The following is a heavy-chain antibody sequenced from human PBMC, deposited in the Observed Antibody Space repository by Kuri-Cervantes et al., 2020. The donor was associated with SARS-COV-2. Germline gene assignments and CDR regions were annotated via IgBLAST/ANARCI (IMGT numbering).Heavy chain of an antibody. D-gene: IGHD3-22*01. Sequence: ASVKVSCKASGSTFTGYYMHWVRQAPGQGLEWMGWINPNSGGTNYAQKFKGWVTMTRDTSTSTVYMELSSLRSEDTAVYYCARRLRDYYYGMDVWGQGTTVTVSS. CDR2: INPNSGGT. CDR1: GSTFTGYY. J-gene: IGHJ6*02. V-gene: IGHV1-2*04. CDR3: ARRLRDYYYGMDV.